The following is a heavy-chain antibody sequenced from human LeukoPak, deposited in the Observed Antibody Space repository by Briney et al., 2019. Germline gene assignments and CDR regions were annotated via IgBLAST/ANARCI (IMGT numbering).Heavy chain of an antibody. J-gene: IGHJ4*02. CDR1: GYTFIDSY. D-gene: IGHD6-19*01. V-gene: IGHV1-2*02. CDR3: AREKPAVPGTYFDY. Sequence: ASVKVSCKSSGYTFIDSYIHWVRQAPGQGLEWTGWIKPNGGGTQYAQKFQDRVTMTRDTSVSSTYMELSGLRSDDTAVYYCAREKPAVPGTYFDYWGQGSLVTVSS. CDR2: IKPNGGGT.